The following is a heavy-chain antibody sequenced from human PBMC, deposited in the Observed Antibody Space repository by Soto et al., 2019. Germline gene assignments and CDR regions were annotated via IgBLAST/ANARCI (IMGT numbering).Heavy chain of an antibody. CDR1: GFTFSSYS. V-gene: IGHV3-21*01. CDR2: ISSSSSYI. Sequence: EVQLMESGGGLVKPGGFLRLSCAASGFTFSSYSMNWVRQAPGKGLEWVSSISSSSSYIYYADSMKGRFTISRDNAKNSLYLQMNSLRAEDTAVYYCARASAAGVDYWGQGTLVTVSS. D-gene: IGHD3-10*01. J-gene: IGHJ4*02. CDR3: ARASAAGVDY.